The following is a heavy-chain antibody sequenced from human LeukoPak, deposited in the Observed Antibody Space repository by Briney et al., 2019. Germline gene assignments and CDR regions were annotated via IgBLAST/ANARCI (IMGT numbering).Heavy chain of an antibody. CDR2: INTNTGNP. CDR1: GYTFTSYA. J-gene: IGHJ6*03. CDR3: ARSVDTAMTYYYYYMDV. Sequence: ASVKVSCKASGYTFTSYAMNWARQAPGQGLEWMGWINTNTGNPTYAQGFTGRFVFSLDTSVSTAYLQISSLKAEDTAVYYCARSVDTAMTYYYYYMDVWGKGTTVTVSS. V-gene: IGHV7-4-1*02. D-gene: IGHD5-18*01.